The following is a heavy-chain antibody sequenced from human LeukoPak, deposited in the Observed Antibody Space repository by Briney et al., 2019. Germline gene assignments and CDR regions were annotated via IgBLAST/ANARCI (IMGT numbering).Heavy chain of an antibody. CDR2: ISDNGDST. CDR1: GFRFNNYA. V-gene: IGHV3-23*01. J-gene: IGHJ4*02. D-gene: IGHD2-2*01. CDR3: AKGPSPGYCSSTSCYYDY. Sequence: GGSLRLSCAASGFRFNNYAMSWVRQAPGKGLEWVTAISDNGDSTYYADSVKGRFTISRDNSKDTLYLQMNSLRGDDTAVYHCAKGPSPGYCSSTSCYYDYWGQGTLVTVSS.